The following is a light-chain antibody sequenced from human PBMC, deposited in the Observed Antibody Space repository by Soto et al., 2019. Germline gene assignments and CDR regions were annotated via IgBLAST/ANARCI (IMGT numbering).Light chain of an antibody. Sequence: AIQMTQSPSSLSASVGDRVTMTCRASQGIRNDLGWYQQKPGKAPRLLIYAASSLQSGVPSRFSGSGSGTDFTLTISSLQPEDFATYYCLQDYNYPRTFGQGTNVDIK. J-gene: IGKJ1*01. CDR3: LQDYNYPRT. V-gene: IGKV1-6*01. CDR1: QGIRND. CDR2: AAS.